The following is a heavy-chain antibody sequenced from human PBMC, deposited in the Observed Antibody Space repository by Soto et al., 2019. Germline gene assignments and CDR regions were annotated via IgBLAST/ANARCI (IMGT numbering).Heavy chain of an antibody. D-gene: IGHD5-12*01. CDR2: ISSSSSYI. Sequence: GGSLRLSCAASGFTFSSYSMNWVRQAPGKGLEWVSSISSSSSYIYYADSVKGRFTISRDNAKNSLYLQMNSLRAEDTAVYYCAREVSRYSGYHFDYWGQGTLVTVSS. V-gene: IGHV3-21*01. CDR1: GFTFSSYS. CDR3: AREVSRYSGYHFDY. J-gene: IGHJ4*02.